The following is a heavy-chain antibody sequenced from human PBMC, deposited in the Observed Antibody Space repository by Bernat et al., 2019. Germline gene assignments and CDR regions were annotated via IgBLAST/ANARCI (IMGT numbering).Heavy chain of an antibody. D-gene: IGHD3-22*01. CDR2: IWYDGSNK. J-gene: IGHJ4*02. CDR1: GFTFSSYG. Sequence: QVQLVESGGGVVQPGRSLRLSCAASGFTFSSYGMHWVRQAPGKGLEWVAVIWYDGSNKYYADSVKGRFTISRDNSKNTLYLQMNSQRAEDTAVYYCERMGSSGYYYAEGYWGQGTLVTVSS. CDR3: ERMGSSGYYYAEGY. V-gene: IGHV3-33*01.